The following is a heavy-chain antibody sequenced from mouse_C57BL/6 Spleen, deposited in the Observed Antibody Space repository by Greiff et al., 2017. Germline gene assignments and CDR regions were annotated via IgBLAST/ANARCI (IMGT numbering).Heavy chain of an antibody. J-gene: IGHJ4*01. Sequence: EVKLVESGGGLVKPGGSLKLSCAASGFTFSSYAMSWVRQTPEKRLEWVATISDGGSYTYYPDNVKGRFTISRDNAKNNLYLQMSHLKSEDTAMYYCARDLRAMDYWGQGTSGTVSS. CDR2: ISDGGSYT. CDR3: ARDLRAMDY. CDR1: GFTFSSYA. V-gene: IGHV5-4*01. D-gene: IGHD6-1*01.